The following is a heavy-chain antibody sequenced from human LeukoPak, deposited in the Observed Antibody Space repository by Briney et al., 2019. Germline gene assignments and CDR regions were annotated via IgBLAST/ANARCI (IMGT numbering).Heavy chain of an antibody. CDR2: IIPIFGTA. J-gene: IGHJ6*03. CDR3: ARGRRVEMATISYYYYVDV. V-gene: IGHV1-69*05. Sequence: SVKVSCKASGGTFSSYAISWVRQAPGQGLEWMGRIIPIFGTANYAQKFQGRVTITTDESTSTAYMELSSLRSEDTAVYYSARGRRVEMATISYYYYVDVWGKGTTVTVSS. D-gene: IGHD5-24*01. CDR1: GGTFSSYA.